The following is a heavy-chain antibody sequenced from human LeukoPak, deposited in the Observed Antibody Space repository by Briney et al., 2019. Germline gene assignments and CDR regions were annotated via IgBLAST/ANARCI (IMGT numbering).Heavy chain of an antibody. CDR1: GVSFSGYY. V-gene: IGHV4-34*01. CDR3: AKSTYDSSGYYYAPFDY. J-gene: IGHJ4*02. CDR2: INHSGST. D-gene: IGHD3-22*01. Sequence: SETLSLTCAVYGVSFSGYYWSWIRQPPGKGLEWIGEINHSGSTNYNPSLKSRVTISVDTSKNQFSLKLSSVTAADTAVYYCAKSTYDSSGYYYAPFDYWGQGTLVTVSS.